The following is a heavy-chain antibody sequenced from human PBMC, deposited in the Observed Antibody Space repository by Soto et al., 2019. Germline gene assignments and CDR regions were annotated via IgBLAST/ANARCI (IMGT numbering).Heavy chain of an antibody. CDR3: AKDLMVRGLRGEV. V-gene: IGHV3-30*04. J-gene: IGHJ6*02. D-gene: IGHD3-10*01. Sequence: QLQLVESGGDVVQPGRSLRLSCVGSGFSFSSYAMHWVRQAPGKGLEWVAFMSYDGNSEYYTDSVKGRFIISRDNSKSTLYLQMNNLRLEDTAVYYCAKDLMVRGLRGEVWGQGTSVTVSS. CDR2: MSYDGNSE. CDR1: GFSFSSYA.